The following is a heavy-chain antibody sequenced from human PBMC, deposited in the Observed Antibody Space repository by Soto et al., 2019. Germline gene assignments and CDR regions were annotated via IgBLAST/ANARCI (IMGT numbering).Heavy chain of an antibody. D-gene: IGHD3-22*01. CDR2: ISYDGGNK. CDR1: GFTFSSYG. V-gene: IGHV3-30*18. J-gene: IGHJ6*02. Sequence: GGSLRLSCAASGFTFSSYGMHWVRQAPGKGLEWVAVISYDGGNKYYADSVKGRFTISRDNSKNTLYLQMNSLRAEDTAVYYCAKDTDYYDSSGYYRYYGMDVWGQGTTVTVSS. CDR3: AKDTDYYDSSGYYRYYGMDV.